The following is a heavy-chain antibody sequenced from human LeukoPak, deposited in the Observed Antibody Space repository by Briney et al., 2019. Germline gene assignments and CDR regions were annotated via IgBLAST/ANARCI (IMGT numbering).Heavy chain of an antibody. Sequence: ATVKVSCKASGYTFTSYGISWVRQAPGQGLEWMGWISGYNGNTNYAQKLQGRVTMTTDTSTSTAYMELRSLRSDDTAVYYCARAAISKDSSGYFYWGQGTLVTVSS. CDR1: GYTFTSYG. D-gene: IGHD3-22*01. CDR2: ISGYNGNT. J-gene: IGHJ4*02. V-gene: IGHV1-18*01. CDR3: ARAAISKDSSGYFY.